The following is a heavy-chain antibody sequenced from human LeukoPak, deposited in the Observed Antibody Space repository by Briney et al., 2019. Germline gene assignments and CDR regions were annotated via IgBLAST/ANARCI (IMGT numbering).Heavy chain of an antibody. CDR3: ARRRPWDGDYDYTDV. V-gene: IGHV4-59*08. CDR1: GGSISSYY. CDR2: IYYSGST. D-gene: IGHD4-17*01. Sequence: PSETLSLTCTVSGGSISSYYWSWIRQPPGKGLEWIGYIYYSGSTNYNPSLKSRVTISVDTSKNQFSLKLSSVTAADTAVYYCARRRPWDGDYDYTDVWGKGTTVTVSS. J-gene: IGHJ6*03.